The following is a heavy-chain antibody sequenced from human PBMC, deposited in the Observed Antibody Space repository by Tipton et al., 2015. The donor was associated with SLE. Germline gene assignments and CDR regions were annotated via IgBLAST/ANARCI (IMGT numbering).Heavy chain of an antibody. CDR3: ARSTLFRYFQY. CDR1: GGSISNFY. D-gene: IGHD3-3*01. Sequence: TLSLTCTVSGGSISNFYWSWIRQPPGKGLEWIGYIHSSGTSIFNVSLTTRLSLSVDTSKNQFSLNLKSLTAADTAVYYCARSTLFRYFQYWGQGILVTVSS. CDR2: IHSSGTS. J-gene: IGHJ1*01. V-gene: IGHV4-59*07.